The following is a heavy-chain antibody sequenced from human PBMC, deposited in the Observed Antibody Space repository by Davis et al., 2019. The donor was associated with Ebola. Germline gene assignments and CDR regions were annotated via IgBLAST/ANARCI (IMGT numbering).Heavy chain of an antibody. D-gene: IGHD6-6*01. Sequence: ASVKVSCKASGYTFTSYDINWVRQATGQGLEWMGWMNPNSGNTGYAQKFQGRVTMTRNTSISTAYMELSSLRSEDTAVYYCARNGGKAARPGGSFDYWGQGTLVTVSS. V-gene: IGHV1-8*01. CDR2: MNPNSGNT. J-gene: IGHJ4*02. CDR1: GYTFTSYD. CDR3: ARNGGKAARPGGSFDY.